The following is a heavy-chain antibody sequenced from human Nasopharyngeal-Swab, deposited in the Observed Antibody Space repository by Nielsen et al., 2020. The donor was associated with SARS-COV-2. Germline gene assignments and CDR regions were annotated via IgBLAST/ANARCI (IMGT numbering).Heavy chain of an antibody. Sequence: ASVKVSCKVSGYTLTELSMHWVRQAPGKGLEWMGGFDPEDGETIYAQKFQGRVTMTRNTSISTAYMELSSLRSEDTAVYYCARTTMVRGVIIPYYYYYMDVWGKGTTVTVSS. CDR3: ARTTMVRGVIIPYYYYYMDV. CDR2: FDPEDGET. CDR1: GYTLTELS. V-gene: IGHV1-24*01. D-gene: IGHD3-10*01. J-gene: IGHJ6*03.